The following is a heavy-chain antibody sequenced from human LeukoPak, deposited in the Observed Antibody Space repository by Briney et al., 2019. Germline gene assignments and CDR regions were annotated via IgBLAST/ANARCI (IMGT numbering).Heavy chain of an antibody. D-gene: IGHD5-24*01. V-gene: IGHV1-46*01. J-gene: IGHJ4*02. CDR3: AARVEMATIRYFDY. CDR1: GYTFTSYY. CDR2: INPSGGAT. Sequence: ASVKVSCKASGYTFTSYYIHWVRQAPGQGLEWMGVINPSGGATSFAQNFQGRITMTRDTSTSTVYMELSSLRSEDTAVYYCAARVEMATIRYFDYWGQGTLVTVSS.